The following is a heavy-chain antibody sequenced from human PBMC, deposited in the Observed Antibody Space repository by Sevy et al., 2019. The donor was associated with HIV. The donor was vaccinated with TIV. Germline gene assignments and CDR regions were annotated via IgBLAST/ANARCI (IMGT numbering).Heavy chain of an antibody. J-gene: IGHJ4*02. CDR3: ARDGSTGGPFDN. V-gene: IGHV3-33*01. CDR2: IWYDGSNT. Sequence: GGSLRLSCTASGFTFSGYGMHWVRQAPGKGLEWMAVIWYDGSNTKYVDSEKGRFTISRDNSKNTLYLQMSSLRVEDTAVYYCARDGSTGGPFDNWGQGTLVTVSS. CDR1: GFTFSGYG. D-gene: IGHD2-8*02.